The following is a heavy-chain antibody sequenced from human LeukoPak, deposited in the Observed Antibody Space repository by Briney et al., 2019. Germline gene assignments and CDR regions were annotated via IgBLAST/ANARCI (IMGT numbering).Heavy chain of an antibody. V-gene: IGHV3-21*01. D-gene: IGHD2-2*01. CDR2: ISSSSSYI. CDR3: ASRAPAAMGGSWDYMDV. CDR1: GFTFNNYG. Sequence: GGSLRLSCAVSGFTFNNYGMGWVRQAPGKGLEWVSSISSSSSYIYYADSVKGRFTISRDNAKNSLYLQMNSLRAEDTAVYYCASRAPAAMGGSWDYMDVWGKGTTVTVSS. J-gene: IGHJ6*03.